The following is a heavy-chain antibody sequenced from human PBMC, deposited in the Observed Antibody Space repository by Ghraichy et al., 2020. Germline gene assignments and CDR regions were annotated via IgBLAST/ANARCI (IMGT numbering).Heavy chain of an antibody. CDR2: ISYDGSNK. D-gene: IGHD2-15*01. Sequence: LSLTCAASGFTFSSYAMHWVRQAPGKGLEWVAVISYDGSNKYYADSVKGRFTISRDNSKNTLYLQMNSLRAEDTAVYYCAREGLHDRAVDYWGQGTLVTVSS. J-gene: IGHJ4*02. CDR1: GFTFSSYA. CDR3: AREGLHDRAVDY. V-gene: IGHV3-30-3*01.